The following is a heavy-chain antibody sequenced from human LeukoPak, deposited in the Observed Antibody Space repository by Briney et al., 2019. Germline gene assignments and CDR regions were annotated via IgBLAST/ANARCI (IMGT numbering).Heavy chain of an antibody. V-gene: IGHV3-74*01. CDR1: GFTFSSYW. J-gene: IGHJ4*02. CDR3: ARDYYDSSGYRQNYFDY. CDR2: INSDGSST. D-gene: IGHD3-22*01. Sequence: GGSLRLSCAASGFTFSSYWMHWVRQAPGKGLVWVSRINSDGSSTSYADYVKGRFTISRDNAKNTLYLQMNSLRADDTAVYYCARDYYDSSGYRQNYFDYWGQGTLVTVSS.